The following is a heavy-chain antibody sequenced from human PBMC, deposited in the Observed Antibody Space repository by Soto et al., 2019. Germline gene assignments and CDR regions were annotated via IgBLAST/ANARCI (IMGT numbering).Heavy chain of an antibody. Sequence: GASVKVSCKASGGTFSSYAISWVRQAPGQGLEWMGGIIPIFGTANYAQKFQGRVTITADESTSTAYMELSSLRSEDTAVYYCASHLPYYDFWSGYYTGNYSYYYYYGMDVWGQGTTVTVSS. J-gene: IGHJ6*02. CDR3: ASHLPYYDFWSGYYTGNYSYYYYYGMDV. CDR1: GGTFSSYA. V-gene: IGHV1-69*13. CDR2: IIPIFGTA. D-gene: IGHD3-3*01.